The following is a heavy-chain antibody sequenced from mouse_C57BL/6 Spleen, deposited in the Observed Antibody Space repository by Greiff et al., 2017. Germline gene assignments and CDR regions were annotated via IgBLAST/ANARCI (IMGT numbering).Heavy chain of an antibody. Sequence: QVQLQQSGPELVKPGASVKISCKASGYAFSSSWMNWVKQRPGKGLEWIGRIYPGDGDTNYNGKFKGKATLTADKSSSTAYMQLSSLTSEDSAVYFCARYEFTTVHWYFDVWGTGTTFTVSS. D-gene: IGHD1-1*01. J-gene: IGHJ1*03. CDR2: IYPGDGDT. V-gene: IGHV1-82*01. CDR1: GYAFSSSW. CDR3: ARYEFTTVHWYFDV.